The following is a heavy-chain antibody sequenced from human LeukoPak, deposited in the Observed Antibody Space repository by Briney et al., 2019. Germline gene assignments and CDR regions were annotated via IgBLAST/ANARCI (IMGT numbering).Heavy chain of an antibody. CDR2: ISGYNGNT. Sequence: GASVKVSCKVSGYTLTELSMHWVRQAPGQGLEWMGWISGYNGNTSYAQKLQGRVTMTTDTSTSTAYMELRSLRSDDTAVYYCARDVGWVEADYCYYMDVWGKGTTVTVSS. CDR1: GYTLTELS. J-gene: IGHJ6*03. D-gene: IGHD1-26*01. V-gene: IGHV1-18*01. CDR3: ARDVGWVEADYCYYMDV.